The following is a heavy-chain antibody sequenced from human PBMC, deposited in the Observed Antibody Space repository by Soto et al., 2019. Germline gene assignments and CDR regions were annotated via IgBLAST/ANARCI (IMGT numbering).Heavy chain of an antibody. CDR3: ARDCGGDCYPSPEYYYDGMDV. CDR2: IIPIFGTA. CDR1: GGTFSSYA. D-gene: IGHD2-21*02. Sequence: QVQLVQSGAEVKKPGSSVKVSCKASGGTFSSYAISWVRQAPGQGLEWMGGIIPIFGTANYAQKFQGRVTNTADEPTSTAYMELSSLRSEDTAVYYCARDCGGDCYPSPEYYYDGMDVWGQGTTVTVSS. J-gene: IGHJ6*02. V-gene: IGHV1-69*12.